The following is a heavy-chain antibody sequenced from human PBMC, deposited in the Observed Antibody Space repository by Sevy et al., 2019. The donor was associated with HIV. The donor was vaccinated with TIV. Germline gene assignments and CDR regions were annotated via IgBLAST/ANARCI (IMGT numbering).Heavy chain of an antibody. V-gene: IGHV3-74*01. D-gene: IGHD3-10*01. CDR1: GFTFSSYW. J-gene: IGHJ5*02. CDR2: INSDGSST. Sequence: GGSLRLSCAASGFTFSSYWMHWVRQAPGKGLVWVSCINSDGSSTSYAYSVKGRFTISRDNAKNTLYLQMNSLRAEDTAVYYCARDRGYQFDPWGQGTLVTVSS. CDR3: ARDRGYQFDP.